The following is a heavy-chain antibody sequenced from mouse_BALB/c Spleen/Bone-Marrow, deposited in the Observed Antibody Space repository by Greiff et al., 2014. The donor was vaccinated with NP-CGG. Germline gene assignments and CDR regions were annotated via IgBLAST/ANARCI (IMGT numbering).Heavy chain of an antibody. J-gene: IGHJ2*01. CDR3: ARDEHYFDY. Sequence: QVQLKQSGAELARPGASVKLSRKASGYTFTSYWMQWVKQRPGQGLEWIGAIYPGDGDTRYTQKFKGKATLTADKSSSTAYMQLSSLASEDSAVYYCARDEHYFDYWGQGTTLTVSS. CDR2: IYPGDGDT. V-gene: IGHV1-87*01. CDR1: GYTFTSYW.